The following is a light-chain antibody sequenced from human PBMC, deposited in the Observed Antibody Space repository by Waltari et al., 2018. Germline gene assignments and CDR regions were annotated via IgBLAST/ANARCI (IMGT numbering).Light chain of an antibody. Sequence: QSALTQPASVSGSPGKLITISCTGPSGDVGGYDLVSWYQQHPGKAPKLMIYDATNRPSGVSDRFSASTSGNTASLTISDLRPEDEAEYYCSSFTSSSTGIFGSGTTVTVL. CDR1: SGDVGGYDL. J-gene: IGLJ1*01. CDR3: SSFTSSSTGI. V-gene: IGLV2-14*03. CDR2: DAT.